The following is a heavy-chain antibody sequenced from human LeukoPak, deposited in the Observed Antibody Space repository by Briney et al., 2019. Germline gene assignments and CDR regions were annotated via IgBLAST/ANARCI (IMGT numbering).Heavy chain of an antibody. CDR1: GDTLNTYA. V-gene: IGHV1-69*04. Sequence: VASVKVSCKASGDTLNTYALSWVRQVPGQGLEWVGRILPALQTTAYGQRFQGRVTITADTSTSTSYLELTGLRHDDTAVYYCAGTPPSIEMRYDLASWGQGTLVTVS. D-gene: IGHD2/OR15-2a*01. CDR3: AGTPPSIEMRYDLAS. J-gene: IGHJ4*02. CDR2: ILPALQTT.